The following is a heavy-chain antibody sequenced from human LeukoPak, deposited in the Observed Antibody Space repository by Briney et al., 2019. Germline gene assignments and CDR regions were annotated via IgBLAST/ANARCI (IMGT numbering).Heavy chain of an antibody. CDR2: IWYDGSNK. J-gene: IGHJ4*02. Sequence: GGSLGLSCAASGFTFSGYGMHWVRQAPGKGLEWVAVIWYDGSNKYYADSVKGRFTISRDNSKNTLYLQLNSLRAEDMAVYYCARGWQQLVPDYWGQGTLVTVSS. D-gene: IGHD6-13*01. V-gene: IGHV3-33*01. CDR1: GFTFSGYG. CDR3: ARGWQQLVPDY.